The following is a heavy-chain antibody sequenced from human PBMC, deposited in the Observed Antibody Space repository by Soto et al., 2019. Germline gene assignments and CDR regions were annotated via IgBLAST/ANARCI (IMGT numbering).Heavy chain of an antibody. Sequence: ASVKVSCKASGYTFTNYAMHWVRQAPGQGLEWMGWINPNSGGTNYAQKFQGWVTMTRDTSISTAYMELSRLRSDDTAVYYCARGPYSSGWYSDYWGQGTLVTVSS. CDR1: GYTFTNYA. CDR3: ARGPYSSGWYSDY. J-gene: IGHJ4*02. CDR2: INPNSGGT. D-gene: IGHD6-19*01. V-gene: IGHV1-2*04.